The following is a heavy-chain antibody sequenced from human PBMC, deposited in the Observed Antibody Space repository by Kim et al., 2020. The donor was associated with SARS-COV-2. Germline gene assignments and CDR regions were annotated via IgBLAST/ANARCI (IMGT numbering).Heavy chain of an antibody. CDR2: ISGSGGST. V-gene: IGHV3-23*01. D-gene: IGHD6-19*01. Sequence: GGSLRLSCAASGFTFSSYAMSWVRQAPGKGLEWVSGISGSGGSTYYADSVKGRLTISRDSSKNTLYLQMNSLRAEDTAVYYCAKGHGPYSSGFHYVMDVWGQGTTVTVSS. CDR1: GFTFSSYA. J-gene: IGHJ6*02. CDR3: AKGHGPYSSGFHYVMDV.